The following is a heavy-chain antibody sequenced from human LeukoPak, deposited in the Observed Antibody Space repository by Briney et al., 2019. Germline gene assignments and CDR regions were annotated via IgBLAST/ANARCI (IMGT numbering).Heavy chain of an antibody. D-gene: IGHD3-22*01. CDR2: IHHDGRI. CDR1: GGSIDSTNW. J-gene: IGHJ4*02. CDR3: ARGYYDSSGYFDY. V-gene: IGHV4/OR15-8*01. Sequence: SETLSLTCDVSGGSIDSTNWWNWVRQPPGKGLEWIGEIHHDGRINYNPSLKSRVTLSVDKSKNQFSLRLNSVTAADTAVYYCARGYYDSSGYFDYWGQGTLVTVSS.